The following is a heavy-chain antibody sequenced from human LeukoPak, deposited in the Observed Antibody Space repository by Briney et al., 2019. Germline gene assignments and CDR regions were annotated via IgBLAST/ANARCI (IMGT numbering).Heavy chain of an antibody. CDR1: GFTFSSYW. V-gene: IGHV3-7*05. J-gene: IGHJ4*02. Sequence: AGGSLRLSCAASGFTFSSYWMHWVRQAPGKGLERVANIKLDGTEKYYVDSVKGRFTISRDNAKNSLYLQMNSLRAEDTAVYYCASDRFYFGVWGQGTLVTVSS. CDR2: IKLDGTEK. CDR3: ASDRFYFGV. D-gene: IGHD3-16*01.